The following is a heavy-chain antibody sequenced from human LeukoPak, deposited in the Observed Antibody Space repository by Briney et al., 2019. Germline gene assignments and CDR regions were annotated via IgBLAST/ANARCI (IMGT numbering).Heavy chain of an antibody. CDR2: IYHSGST. D-gene: IGHD3-10*01. Sequence: SETLSLTCTVSGYSISSGYYWGWIRQPPGKGLEWIGSIYHSGSTYYNPSLKSRVTISVDTSKNQFSLKLSSVTAADTAVYYCARDQATRGDYYGSGSPAFFDYWGQGSLVTVSS. CDR3: ARDQATRGDYYGSGSPAFFDY. CDR1: GYSISSGYY. J-gene: IGHJ4*02. V-gene: IGHV4-38-2*02.